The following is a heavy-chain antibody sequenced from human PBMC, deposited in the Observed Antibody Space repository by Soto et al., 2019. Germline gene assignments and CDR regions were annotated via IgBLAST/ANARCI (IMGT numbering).Heavy chain of an antibody. Sequence: HPGGSLRLSCAASGFTFNSYGMHWVRQGPGNGLEWVAFISYDSTKTYYADSVKGRFTISRDNSNSALYVQMNSLTGEDTAVYYCARTRSAWSDFHYYSLDVWGQGTTVTV. CDR3: ARTRSAWSDFHYYSLDV. J-gene: IGHJ6*02. V-gene: IGHV3-30*03. D-gene: IGHD1-26*01. CDR2: ISYDSTKT. CDR1: GFTFNSYG.